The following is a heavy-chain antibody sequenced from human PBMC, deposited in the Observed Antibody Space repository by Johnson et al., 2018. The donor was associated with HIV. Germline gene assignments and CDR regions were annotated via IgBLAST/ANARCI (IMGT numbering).Heavy chain of an antibody. Sequence: VQLVESGGGLVQPGGSLRLSCAASGFTVSSNYMSWVRQAPGKGLEWVSGINWNGENIGYADSVKGRCTISRDNSKNTLYLQMNSLRAEDTAVYYCARGRSLRSVAGDDAFDIWGQGTMVTVSS. CDR3: ARGRSLRSVAGDDAFDI. D-gene: IGHD6-19*01. CDR2: INWNGENI. CDR1: GFTVSSNY. J-gene: IGHJ3*02. V-gene: IGHV3-66*02.